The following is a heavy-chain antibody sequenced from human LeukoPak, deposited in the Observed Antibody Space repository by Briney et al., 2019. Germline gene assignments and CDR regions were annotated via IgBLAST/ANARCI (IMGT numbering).Heavy chain of an antibody. CDR1: GFTVSSNY. CDR2: IYSGGST. J-gene: IGHJ6*03. D-gene: IGHD3-10*01. V-gene: IGHV3-53*01. CDR3: ASGSGSYRTPYYYMDV. Sequence: GGSLRLSCAASGFTVSSNYMSWVRQAPGKGLEWVSVIYSGGSTYYADSVKGRFTISRDNSKNTLYLQMNSVRAEDTAVYYCASGSGSYRTPYYYMDVWGTGTTVTVSS.